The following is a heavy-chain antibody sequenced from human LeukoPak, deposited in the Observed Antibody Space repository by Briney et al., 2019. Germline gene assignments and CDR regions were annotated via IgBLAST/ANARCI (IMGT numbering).Heavy chain of an antibody. J-gene: IGHJ4*02. CDR1: GFTFSSYA. Sequence: GGSLRLSCAASGFTFSSYAMSWVRQAPGRGLEWVSAISGSGGSTYYADSVKGRFTISRDNSKNTLYLQMNSLRAEDTAVYYCANSKRIAVAGRLDYWGQGTLVTVSS. CDR3: ANSKRIAVAGRLDY. V-gene: IGHV3-23*01. CDR2: ISGSGGST. D-gene: IGHD6-19*01.